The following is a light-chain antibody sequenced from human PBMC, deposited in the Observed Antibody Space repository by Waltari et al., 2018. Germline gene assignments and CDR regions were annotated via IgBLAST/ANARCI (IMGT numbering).Light chain of an antibody. CDR1: NIGSNS. CDR2: YDS. V-gene: IGLV3-21*04. J-gene: IGLJ2*01. CDR3: LVWHSTTDHHGV. Sequence: SYVVTQSPSVSVAPGETARITCGGDNIGSNSVHWYQQRPGQAPVLVISYDSDRPSGIPERFSGSNSGNMATLTISWVEADDEADYYCLVWHSTTDHHGVFGGGTKLTVL.